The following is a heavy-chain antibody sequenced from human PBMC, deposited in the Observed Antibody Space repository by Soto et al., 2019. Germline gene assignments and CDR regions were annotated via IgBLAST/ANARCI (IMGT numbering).Heavy chain of an antibody. J-gene: IGHJ4*02. CDR2: IGSSGNNI. D-gene: IGHD7-27*01. CDR3: QRGTGGSSLDY. V-gene: IGHV3-11*01. CDR1: GFTLSDSY. Sequence: GGSLRLSCAASGFTLSDSYMSWIRQAPGKGLEWVSYIGSSGNNIYYADSVRGRFTISRGNAKNSLYLQMNSLRAEDTAVYYCQRGTGGSSLDYWGQVALVGVSA.